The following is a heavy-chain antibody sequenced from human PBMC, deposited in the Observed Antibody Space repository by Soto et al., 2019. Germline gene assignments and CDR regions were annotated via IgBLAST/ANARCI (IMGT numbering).Heavy chain of an antibody. V-gene: IGHV3-23*01. Sequence: GGSLRLSCAASGFTLSSYAMSWVRQAPGKGLEWVSAISGSGGSTYYADSVKGRFTISRDNSKNTLYLQMNSLRAEDTAVYYCAKGRRGLRYLDWSLLFDYSGQGTLVTVSS. CDR3: AKGRRGLRYLDWSLLFDY. CDR1: GFTLSSYA. J-gene: IGHJ4*02. D-gene: IGHD3-9*01. CDR2: ISGSGGST.